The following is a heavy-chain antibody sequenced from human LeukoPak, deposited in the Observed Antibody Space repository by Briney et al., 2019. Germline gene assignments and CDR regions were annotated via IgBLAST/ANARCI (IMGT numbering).Heavy chain of an antibody. J-gene: IGHJ4*02. CDR2: ISAHGGDT. V-gene: IGHV3-23*01. CDR1: GFSFSSYA. Sequence: GGSVRLSCGASGFSFSSYALSWVRQAPGKGLEWVSAISAHGGDTYYADSVKGRFTVSRDNSKNTLHLHMNSLRAEDTAVYFCANWQSGSRVFFDYWGQGTLVTASS. D-gene: IGHD1-26*01. CDR3: ANWQSGSRVFFDY.